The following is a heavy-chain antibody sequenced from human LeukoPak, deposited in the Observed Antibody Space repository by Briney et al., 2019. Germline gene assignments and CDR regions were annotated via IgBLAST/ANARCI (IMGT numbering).Heavy chain of an antibody. D-gene: IGHD1-20*01. Sequence: PGGSLRLSCAASGFTFSTYTMSWVRQAPGKGLEWVSTISGSGGSTYYPDSVKGRLSISRDNSKSTLYPQMNNLRDEDTAMYYCAKEGGDTWTNFYFHYWGQGTLVTVSS. CDR3: AKEGGDTWTNFYFHY. J-gene: IGHJ4*02. CDR1: GFTFSTYT. CDR2: ISGSGGST. V-gene: IGHV3-23*01.